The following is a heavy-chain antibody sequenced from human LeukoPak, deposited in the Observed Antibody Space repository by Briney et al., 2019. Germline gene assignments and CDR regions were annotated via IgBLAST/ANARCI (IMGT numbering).Heavy chain of an antibody. J-gene: IGHJ4*02. CDR3: ARPYGSGSYYNWAYFDY. CDR1: GFPFSSYA. V-gene: IGHV3-64*01. D-gene: IGHD3-10*01. Sequence: GSLRLSCAASGFPFSSYAMHWVRQAPGKGLEYVSAISSNGGSTYYANSVKGRFTISRDNSKNTLYLQMGSLRAEDMAVYYCARPYGSGSYYNWAYFDYWGQGTLVTVSS. CDR2: ISSNGGST.